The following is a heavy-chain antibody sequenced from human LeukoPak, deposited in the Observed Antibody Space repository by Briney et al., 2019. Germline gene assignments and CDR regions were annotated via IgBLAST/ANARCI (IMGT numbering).Heavy chain of an antibody. J-gene: IGHJ4*02. D-gene: IGHD7-27*01. CDR2: FISIFGTA. Sequence: ASVKVSCKASGGTFSSYVISLVRQAPGQGLEWMGGFISIFGTANYAQKFQGRVTITTDESTSTANMELSSLRPEDTAVYYCARQSHDLGKPFDYWGQGTLVTVSS. CDR1: GGTFSSYV. V-gene: IGHV1-69*05. CDR3: ARQSHDLGKPFDY.